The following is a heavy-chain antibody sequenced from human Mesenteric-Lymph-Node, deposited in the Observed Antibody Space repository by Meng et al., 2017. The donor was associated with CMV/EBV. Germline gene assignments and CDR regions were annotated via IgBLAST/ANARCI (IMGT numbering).Heavy chain of an antibody. J-gene: IGHJ6*02. D-gene: IGHD3-3*01. Sequence: ASVKVSCKASGYTFTSYYMHWVRQAPGQGLEWMGIINPSGGSTSYAQKFQGRVMITTDESTSTAYMELSSLRSEDTAVYFCATPRRGGVRFSLLRRDYYGMDVWGQGTTVTVSS. V-gene: IGHV1-46*01. CDR2: INPSGGST. CDR3: ATPRRGGVRFSLLRRDYYGMDV. CDR1: GYTFTSYY.